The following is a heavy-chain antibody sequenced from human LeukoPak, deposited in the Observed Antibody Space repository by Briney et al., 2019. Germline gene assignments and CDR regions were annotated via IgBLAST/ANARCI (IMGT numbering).Heavy chain of an antibody. Sequence: GGSLRLSCAASGFTFSSYTMNWVRQAPGKGLEWVSSISSSSSHIYYADSVKGRFTISRDNAKNSLYLQMNSLRVEDTAVYSCAALRFGDGDPWGQGTLVTVSS. CDR2: ISSSSSHI. J-gene: IGHJ5*02. D-gene: IGHD3-10*01. CDR3: AALRFGDGDP. V-gene: IGHV3-21*01. CDR1: GFTFSSYT.